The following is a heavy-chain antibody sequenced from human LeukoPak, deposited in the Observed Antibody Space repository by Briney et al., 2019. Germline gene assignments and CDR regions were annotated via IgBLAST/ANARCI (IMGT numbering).Heavy chain of an antibody. V-gene: IGHV4-61*02. J-gene: IGHJ3*02. CDR2: ISTSGST. Sequence: SETLSLTCTVSGGSISSGTYYWRWIRQPAGKGLEWIGRISTSGSTDYNPSLKSRVTISVDTSKNQFSLKLSSVTAADTAVYYCARDYRGRAFDIWGQGTMVTVSS. CDR3: ARDYRGRAFDI. CDR1: GGSISSGTYY. D-gene: IGHD4-11*01.